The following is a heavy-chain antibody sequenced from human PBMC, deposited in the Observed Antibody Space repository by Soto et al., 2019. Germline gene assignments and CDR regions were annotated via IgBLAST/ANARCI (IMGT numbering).Heavy chain of an antibody. J-gene: IGHJ6*02. D-gene: IGHD6-19*01. Sequence: SETLSLTCTVSGGSISSYYWSWIRQPAGKGLEWIGRIYTSGSTNYNPSLKSRVTMSVDTSKNQFSLKLSSVTAADTAVYYCARDQEQWLVSYYYYGMDVWGQGAQVTVSS. CDR3: ARDQEQWLVSYYYYGMDV. CDR1: GGSISSYY. CDR2: IYTSGST. V-gene: IGHV4-4*07.